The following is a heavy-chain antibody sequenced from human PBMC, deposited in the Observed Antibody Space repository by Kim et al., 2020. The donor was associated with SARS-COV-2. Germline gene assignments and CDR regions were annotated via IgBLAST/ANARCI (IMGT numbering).Heavy chain of an antibody. CDR1: GFTFSSYG. D-gene: IGHD2-15*01. V-gene: IGHV3-33*01. J-gene: IGHJ4*02. CDR2: IWYDGSNK. Sequence: GGSLRPSCAASGFTFSSYGMHWVRQAPGKGLEWVAVIWYDGSNKYYADYVKGRFTISRDNSKNTLYLQMNSLRAEDTAVYYCARDPHYCSGGSCYDYWGQGTLVTVSS. CDR3: ARDPHYCSGGSCYDY.